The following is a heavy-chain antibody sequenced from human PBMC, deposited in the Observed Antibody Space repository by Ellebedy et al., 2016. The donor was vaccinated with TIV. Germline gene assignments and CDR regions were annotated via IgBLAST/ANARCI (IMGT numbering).Heavy chain of an antibody. V-gene: IGHV4-59*06. CDR3: ARLGVTTWGDNWFDP. Sequence: SETLSLXCTVSGGSISSYYWSWIRQPPGKGLEWIGYIYYSGSTYYNPSLKSRVTISVDTSKNQFSLQLNSVTPEDTAVYYCARLGVTTWGDNWFDPWGQGTLVTVSS. CDR2: IYYSGST. CDR1: GGSISSYY. J-gene: IGHJ5*02. D-gene: IGHD4-11*01.